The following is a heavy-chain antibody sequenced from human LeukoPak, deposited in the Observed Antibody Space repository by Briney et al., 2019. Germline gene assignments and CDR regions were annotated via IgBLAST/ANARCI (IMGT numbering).Heavy chain of an antibody. Sequence: GGSLRLSCAASGFTFSSYDMSWVRQAPGKGLEWVSTISGSGGSTYYVASVKGRFTISRDNSKNMLYLQINSLRAEDTAVYYCAHDLGGVRYCYYMDVWGKGTKVTASS. J-gene: IGHJ6*03. V-gene: IGHV3-23*01. D-gene: IGHD3-3*01. CDR2: ISGSGGST. CDR3: AHDLGGVRYCYYMDV. CDR1: GFTFSSYD.